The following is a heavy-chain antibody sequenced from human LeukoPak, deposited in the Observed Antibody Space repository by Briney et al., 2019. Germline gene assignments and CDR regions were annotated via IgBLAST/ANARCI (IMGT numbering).Heavy chain of an antibody. V-gene: IGHV3-23*01. CDR2: ISGSGGST. D-gene: IGHD3-22*01. Sequence: SGGSLRLSCAASGFTFSSYAMSWVHQAPGKGLEWVSAISGSGGSTYYADSVKGRFTISRDNSKNTLYLQMNSLRAEDTAVYYCAKDDTPMIVVVITTFSYWGQGTLVTVSS. CDR3: AKDDTPMIVVVITTFSY. CDR1: GFTFSSYA. J-gene: IGHJ4*02.